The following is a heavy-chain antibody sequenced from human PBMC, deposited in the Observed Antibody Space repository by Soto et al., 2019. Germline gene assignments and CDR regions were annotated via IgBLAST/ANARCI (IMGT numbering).Heavy chain of an antibody. J-gene: IGHJ4*02. CDR2: TIPILAMS. D-gene: IGHD3-10*01. V-gene: IGHV1-69*02. Sequence: QVQLVQSGPEVKMPGSSVKVSCKASGDTFNSYTINWVRQAPGQGLQWMGRTIPILAMSNYALKFQGRVTITADKSTTTAYMALSRLRSDDTAVYYCAASYGSGSRAFDYWGQGTLVTVSS. CDR1: GDTFNSYT. CDR3: AASYGSGSRAFDY.